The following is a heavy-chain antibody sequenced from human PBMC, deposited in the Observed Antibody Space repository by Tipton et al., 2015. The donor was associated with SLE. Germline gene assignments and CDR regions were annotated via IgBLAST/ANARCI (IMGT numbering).Heavy chain of an antibody. J-gene: IGHJ2*01. Sequence: TLSLTCIVSGDSISSSSYYWGWIRQPPGKGLEWVGTVYYTGNTFYNPSLKSRVTISVDTSKNQFSLKLSSVTAADTAVYYCATGISRTTFASRCRGGRCSSYYFDVWGCGTLVTVSS. CDR3: ATGISRTTFASRCRGGRCSSYYFDV. D-gene: IGHD2-15*01. CDR1: GDSISSSSYY. CDR2: VYYTGNT. V-gene: IGHV4-39*07.